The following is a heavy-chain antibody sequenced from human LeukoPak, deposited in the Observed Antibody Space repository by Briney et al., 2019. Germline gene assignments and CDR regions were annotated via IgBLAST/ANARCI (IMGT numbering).Heavy chain of an antibody. V-gene: IGHV5-51*01. CDR2: IYPGDSDT. Sequence: GESLKISCKGSGYSFTSYWIGWVRQMPGKGLEWMGIIYPGDSDTRYSPSFQGQVTISADKSVSTAYLQWSSLKASDTAMYYCARLHSSGWYSNWFDPWGQGTLVTVSS. D-gene: IGHD6-19*01. CDR1: GYSFTSYW. J-gene: IGHJ5*02. CDR3: ARLHSSGWYSNWFDP.